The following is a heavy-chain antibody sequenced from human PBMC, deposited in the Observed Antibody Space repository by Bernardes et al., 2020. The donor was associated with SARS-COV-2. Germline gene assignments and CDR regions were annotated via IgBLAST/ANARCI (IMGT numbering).Heavy chain of an antibody. D-gene: IGHD6-13*01. Sequence: GGSLRLSCAASGFTFSSYGMHWVRQAPGKGLEWVAVIWYDGSNKYNEDSVKGRFTISRDNSKNTLYLQMNSLRAEDTAVYYCARRQQLVQKYGMDVWGQGTTVTVSS. V-gene: IGHV3-33*01. CDR1: GFTFSSYG. J-gene: IGHJ6*02. CDR2: IWYDGSNK. CDR3: ARRQQLVQKYGMDV.